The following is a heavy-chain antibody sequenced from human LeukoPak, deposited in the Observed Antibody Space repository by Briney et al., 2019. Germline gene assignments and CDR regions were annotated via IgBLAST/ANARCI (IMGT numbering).Heavy chain of an antibody. V-gene: IGHV3-7*01. Sequence: GGSLRLSCAASGFTLRSEWMSWLRQTPEKGLEWVANIKPDGSATAYVDSVKGRFTISRDNAKNSLYLQMNSLRVEDTAVYYCARKVSYEPAFDYWGQGTLVTVSS. J-gene: IGHJ4*02. CDR2: IKPDGSAT. CDR1: GFTLRSEW. CDR3: ARKVSYEPAFDY. D-gene: IGHD1-14*01.